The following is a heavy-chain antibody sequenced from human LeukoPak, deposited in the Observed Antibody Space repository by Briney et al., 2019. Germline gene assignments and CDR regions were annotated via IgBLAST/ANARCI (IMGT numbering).Heavy chain of an antibody. CDR1: GGSISSYY. V-gene: IGHV4-59*01. CDR2: IYYSGST. Sequence: SETLSLTCTVSGGSISSYYWSWIRQPPGKGLEWIGYIYYSGSTNYNPSLKSRVTISVDTSKNQFSLKLSSVTAADTAVYYCARVCYDSSCDYWGPGTLVTVSS. D-gene: IGHD3-22*01. CDR3: ARVCYDSSCDY. J-gene: IGHJ4*02.